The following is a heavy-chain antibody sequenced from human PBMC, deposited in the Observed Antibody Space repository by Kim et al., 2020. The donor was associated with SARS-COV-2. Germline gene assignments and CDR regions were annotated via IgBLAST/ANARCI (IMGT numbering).Heavy chain of an antibody. J-gene: IGHJ4*02. Sequence: SLKGRVTISRDNSKNTLYLQMNSLRAEDTAVYYCARARDTYYYDSSGLDYWGQGTLVTVSS. CDR3: ARARDTYYYDSSGLDY. D-gene: IGHD3-22*01. V-gene: IGHV3-53*01.